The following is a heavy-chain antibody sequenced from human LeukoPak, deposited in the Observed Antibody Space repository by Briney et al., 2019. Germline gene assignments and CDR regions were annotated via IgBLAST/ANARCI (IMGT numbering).Heavy chain of an antibody. CDR1: GFTFSLYA. V-gene: IGHV3-30-3*01. CDR3: ASRSGGFDY. D-gene: IGHD2-15*01. J-gene: IGHJ4*02. Sequence: PGRSLRLSCAASGFTFSLYAMHWVRQAPGKGLEWAAVISYDGSITYYADSVKGRFTISRDNSKNTLYLQMDSLRPEDTAVFYCASRSGGFDYWGQGTLVTISS. CDR2: ISYDGSIT.